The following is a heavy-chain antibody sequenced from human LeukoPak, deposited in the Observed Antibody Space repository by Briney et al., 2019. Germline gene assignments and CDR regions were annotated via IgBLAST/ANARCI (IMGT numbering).Heavy chain of an antibody. J-gene: IGHJ5*02. CDR3: ARETYSSRSRWFDP. CDR1: GYTFTSYG. V-gene: IGHV1-18*01. D-gene: IGHD6-13*01. Sequence: ASXKVSCKASGYTFTSYGISWVRQAPGQGLEWVGWISAYNGNTNYAQKLQGRVTMTTDTSTSTAYMELRSLRSDDTAVYYCARETYSSRSRWFDPWGQGTLATVSS. CDR2: ISAYNGNT.